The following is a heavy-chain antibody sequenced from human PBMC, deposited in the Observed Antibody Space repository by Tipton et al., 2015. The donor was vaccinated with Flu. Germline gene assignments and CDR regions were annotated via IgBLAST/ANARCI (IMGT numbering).Heavy chain of an antibody. J-gene: IGHJ4*02. CDR1: GDSMTSGNYY. CDR3: ARLNGGSYHSPFDY. V-gene: IGHV4-39*01. D-gene: IGHD2-2*01. CDR2: IHYSGGT. Sequence: TLSLTCTISGDSMTSGNYYWAWIRLPPGKGLEWIGSIHYSGGTFYNPSHKSRITISVDTSRYQFSLDLISMTAADAAIYFCARLNGGSYHSPFDYWGQGTLVTVSS.